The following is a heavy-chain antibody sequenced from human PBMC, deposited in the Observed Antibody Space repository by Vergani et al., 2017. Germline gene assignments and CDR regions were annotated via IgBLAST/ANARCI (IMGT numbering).Heavy chain of an antibody. J-gene: IGHJ5*02. Sequence: QVQLEESGPGLVKPSETLSLTCTVSGGSFNTYYWSWIRQSPGKGLEWIGSIYYSGSTSYNPSLDSRVTMSVATSKSQFSLKPSSVSAADTAVYYCTIHWAVVAANNWFDLWGQGTLVTVSS. CDR2: IYYSGST. D-gene: IGHD2-15*01. CDR1: GGSFNTYY. CDR3: TIHWAVVAANNWFDL. V-gene: IGHV4-59*04.